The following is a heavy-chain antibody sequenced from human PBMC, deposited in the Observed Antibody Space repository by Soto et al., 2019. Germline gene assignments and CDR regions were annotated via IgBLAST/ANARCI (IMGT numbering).Heavy chain of an antibody. J-gene: IGHJ4*02. CDR3: AKDLMGEQWLGVMHN. Sequence: QVQLEESGGNVVQPGRSLRLSCAASGFSFSDYGMHWVRQAPGKGLESVALLSYDGDKEYYVDSVKGRFTISRDNSKNTVFLQMNTLRPEDTADYYCAKDLMGEQWLGVMHNWGQGTLVTVSS. V-gene: IGHV3-30*18. D-gene: IGHD6-19*01. CDR1: GFSFSDYG. CDR2: LSYDGDKE.